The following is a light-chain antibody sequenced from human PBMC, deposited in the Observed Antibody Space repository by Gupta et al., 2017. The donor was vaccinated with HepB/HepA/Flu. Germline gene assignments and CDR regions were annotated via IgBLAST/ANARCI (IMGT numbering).Light chain of an antibody. CDR1: QNVLYSHNNDF. CDR3: QQYYDTPIT. CDR2: WAS. Sequence: DILITPSPDPLAVALGGRATLNCKSSQNVLYSHNNDFLAWYQQKPGHPPKLLISWASTRESGVPDRFSGSGSGTDFTLTISSLQAEDVAVYYCQQYYDTPITFGQGTRLEIK. J-gene: IGKJ5*01. V-gene: IGKV4-1*01.